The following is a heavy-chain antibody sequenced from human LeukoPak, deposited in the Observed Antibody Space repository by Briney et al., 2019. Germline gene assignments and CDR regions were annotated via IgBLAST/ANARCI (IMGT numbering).Heavy chain of an antibody. Sequence: PSETLSLTCAVSGYSISSGYYWGWIRQPPGKGLEWIGSIYHSGSTYYNPSLKSRVTISVDTSKNQFSLKLSSVTAADTAVYYCARHATGYDPDAIDIWGQGTMFTVSS. V-gene: IGHV4-38-2*01. CDR3: ARHATGYDPDAIDI. CDR1: GYSISSGYY. J-gene: IGHJ3*02. D-gene: IGHD5-12*01. CDR2: IYHSGST.